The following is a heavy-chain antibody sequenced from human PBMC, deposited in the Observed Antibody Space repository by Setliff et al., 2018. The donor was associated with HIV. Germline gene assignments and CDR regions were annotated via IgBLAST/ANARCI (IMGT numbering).Heavy chain of an antibody. D-gene: IGHD6-19*01. CDR1: GGPISSDY. CDR3: ARLRISGWDLDY. Sequence: SETLSLTCTVSGGPISSDYWSWIRQPQGKGLEWIGSIYHSGSTYCNPALKSRVTISLDTSKNQFSLKLTSVTAADTAVYYCARLRISGWDLDYWGQGTLVTVSS. V-gene: IGHV4-38-2*02. J-gene: IGHJ4*02. CDR2: IYHSGST.